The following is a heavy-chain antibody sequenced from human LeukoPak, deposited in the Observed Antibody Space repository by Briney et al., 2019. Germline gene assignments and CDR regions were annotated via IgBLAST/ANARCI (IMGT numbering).Heavy chain of an antibody. J-gene: IGHJ5*02. CDR1: GGSISSYY. Sequence: SETLSLTCTVSGGSISSYYWSWIRQPPGKGLEWIGYIYYSGSTNYNPSLKSRVTISVDTSKNQFSLKLSSVTAADTAVYYCARQDSSGWYVKDWFDPWGQGTLVTVSS. D-gene: IGHD6-19*01. V-gene: IGHV4-59*08. CDR3: ARQDSSGWYVKDWFDP. CDR2: IYYSGST.